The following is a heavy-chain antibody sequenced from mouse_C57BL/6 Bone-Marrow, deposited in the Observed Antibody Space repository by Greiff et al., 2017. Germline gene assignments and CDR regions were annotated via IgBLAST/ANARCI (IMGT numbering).Heavy chain of an antibody. CDR2: SYPGNSDT. D-gene: IGHD1-1*01. Sequence: VQLQQSGTVLARPGASVKMSCKTSGYTFTSYWMHWVKQRPGQGLEWIGASYPGNSDTSYNQKFKDKAKLTAVTSASTAYMELSSLTNEDSAVYYCTVYYYGSSYWGFAYWGRGALVTVSA. J-gene: IGHJ3*01. CDR3: TVYYYGSSYWGFAY. CDR1: GYTFTSYW. V-gene: IGHV1-5*01.